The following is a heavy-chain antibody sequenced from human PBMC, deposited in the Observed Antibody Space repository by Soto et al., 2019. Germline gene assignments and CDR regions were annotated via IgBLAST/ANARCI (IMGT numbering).Heavy chain of an antibody. CDR2: LSYNSGTI. CDR1: VFTFDDYA. D-gene: IGHD5-18*01. V-gene: IGHV3-9*01. J-gene: IGHJ4*02. CDR3: AKGSDRGYSFGYDY. Sequence: PVGSLRLSCASSVFTFDDYAMSCARQSPGKCLEWVSGLSYNSGTIGYADSVKGRFTISRDNAKNSLYLQMNSLRVEDTALYYCAKGSDRGYSFGYDYWGQGTLVSGSS.